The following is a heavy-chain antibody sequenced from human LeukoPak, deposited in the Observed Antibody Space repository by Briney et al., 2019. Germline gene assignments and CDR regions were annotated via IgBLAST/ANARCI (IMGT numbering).Heavy chain of an antibody. CDR3: ARGRPHGNDY. CDR2: ISGSGDST. Sequence: PGGSLRLSCAASGFTFSGYAMSWVRQAPGKGLEWVSGISGSGDSTYYADSVKGRFSISRDNAKNTLYLQMNSLRVEDTAVYYCARGRPHGNDYWGQGTLVTVSS. J-gene: IGHJ4*02. V-gene: IGHV3-23*01. CDR1: GFTFSGYA. D-gene: IGHD4-23*01.